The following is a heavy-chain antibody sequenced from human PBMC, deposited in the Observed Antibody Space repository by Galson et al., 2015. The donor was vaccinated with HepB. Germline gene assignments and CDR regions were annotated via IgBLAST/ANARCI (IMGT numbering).Heavy chain of an antibody. V-gene: IGHV1-2*02. CDR3: AKASESTGEVKN. CDR2: INPNSGGT. Sequence: SVKVSCKASGYTFTGYYMHWVRQAPGQGLEWMGWINPNSGGTNYAQKFQGRVTMTRDTSISTAYMELSRLRSDDTAVYYCAKASESTGEVKNWGQGTLVTVSS. CDR1: GYTFTGYY. D-gene: IGHD7-27*01. J-gene: IGHJ4*02.